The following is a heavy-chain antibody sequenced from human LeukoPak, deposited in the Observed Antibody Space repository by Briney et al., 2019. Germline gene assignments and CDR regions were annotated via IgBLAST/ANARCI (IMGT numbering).Heavy chain of an antibody. V-gene: IGHV4-39*01. CDR3: ARHYYGSGRTGGMDV. Sequence: PSETLSLTCAVSGGSITSSKWWTWVRQPPGKGLEWIGSIYYSGYTYYIPSLKSRVTISVDTPNNQFSLRLSSVTAADTAVYYCARHYYGSGRTGGMDVWGQGTTVTVSS. CDR2: IYYSGYT. D-gene: IGHD3-10*01. J-gene: IGHJ6*02. CDR1: GGSITSSKW.